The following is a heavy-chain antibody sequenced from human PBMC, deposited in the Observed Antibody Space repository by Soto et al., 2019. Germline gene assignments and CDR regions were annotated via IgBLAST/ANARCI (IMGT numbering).Heavy chain of an antibody. J-gene: IGHJ4*02. V-gene: IGHV3-23*01. D-gene: IGHD3-9*01. CDR3: ARDLNPHYDILTGYYPGNY. CDR1: GFTFSSYA. CDR2: ISGSGGST. Sequence: HPGGSLRLSCAASGFTFSSYAMSWVRQAPGKGLEWVSAISGSGGSTYYADSVKGRFTISRDNSKNTLYLQMNSLRAEDTAVYYYARDLNPHYDILTGYYPGNYWGQGTLVTVSS.